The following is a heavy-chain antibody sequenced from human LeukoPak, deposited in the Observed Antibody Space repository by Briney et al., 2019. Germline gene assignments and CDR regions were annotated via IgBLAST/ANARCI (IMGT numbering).Heavy chain of an antibody. Sequence: GSLRLSCAASGFTFSSYTMNWVRQAPGKGLEWVSIISSGSSYIHYADSVKGRFTISRDNAKNSLYLQMNSLRAEGTAVYYCAELGITMIGGVWGKGTTVTISS. J-gene: IGHJ6*04. CDR1: GFTFSSYT. V-gene: IGHV3-21*01. D-gene: IGHD3-10*02. CDR2: ISSGSSYI. CDR3: AELGITMIGGV.